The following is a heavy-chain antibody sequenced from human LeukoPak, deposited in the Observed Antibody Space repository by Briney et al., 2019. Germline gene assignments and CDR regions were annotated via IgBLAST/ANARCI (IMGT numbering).Heavy chain of an antibody. CDR2: INPNSGGT. J-gene: IGHJ4*02. D-gene: IGHD3-22*01. V-gene: IGHV1-2*06. Sequence: ASVKVSCKASGYTFTGYYMHWVRQAPGQGLEWMGRINPNSGGTNYAQKFQGRVTMTRDTSISTAYMELSRLRSDDTAVYYCARGRLVYYYDSSGSLPTVGYWGQGTLVTVSS. CDR3: ARGRLVYYYDSSGSLPTVGY. CDR1: GYTFTGYY.